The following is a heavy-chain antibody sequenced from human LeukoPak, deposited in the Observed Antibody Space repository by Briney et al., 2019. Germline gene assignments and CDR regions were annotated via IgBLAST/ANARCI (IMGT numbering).Heavy chain of an antibody. CDR3: ARDPGPRQVTTYYYGMDV. CDR2: ISSSSSYT. CDR1: GFTFSDYY. V-gene: IGHV3-11*06. D-gene: IGHD4-17*01. J-gene: IGHJ6*04. Sequence: GGSLRLSCAASGFTFSDYYMSWIRQAPGKGLEWVSYISSSSSYTNYADSVKGRFTISRDNAKNSLYLQMNSLRVEDTAVYYCARDPGPRQVTTYYYGMDVWGKGTTVTVSS.